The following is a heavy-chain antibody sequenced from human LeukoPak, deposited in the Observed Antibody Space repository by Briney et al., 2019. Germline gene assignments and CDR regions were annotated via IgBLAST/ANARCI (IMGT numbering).Heavy chain of an antibody. CDR2: IYYSGGT. CDR3: ASTGY. D-gene: IGHD1-14*01. Sequence: SETLSLTCSVSGVSISRSSYYWAWIRQPPGKGLEWIGSIYYSGGTYYNPSLKSRVTISVDTSKNQFSLKLNSVTAADTAVYYCASTGYWGQGTLVTVSS. V-gene: IGHV4-39*01. J-gene: IGHJ4*02. CDR1: GVSISRSSYY.